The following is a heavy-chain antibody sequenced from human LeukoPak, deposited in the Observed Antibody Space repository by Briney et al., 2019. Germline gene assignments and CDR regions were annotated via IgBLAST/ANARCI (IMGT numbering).Heavy chain of an antibody. CDR1: GFTFSSYW. CDR3: ARSTRYGDYARNAFDI. D-gene: IGHD4-17*01. J-gene: IGHJ3*02. Sequence: QPGGSLRLSCAASGFTFSSYWMHWVRQAPGKGLVWVSRITTDGSTTNYADSVQGRFTISRDNAKNTLYLQMNSLRDEDTAVYYCARSTRYGDYARNAFDIWGQGTMVTVSS. V-gene: IGHV3-74*01. CDR2: ITTDGSTT.